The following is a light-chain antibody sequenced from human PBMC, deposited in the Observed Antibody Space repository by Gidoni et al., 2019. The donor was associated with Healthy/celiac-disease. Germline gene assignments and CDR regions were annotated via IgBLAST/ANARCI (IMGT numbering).Light chain of an antibody. CDR1: QSLSSN. V-gene: IGKV3-15*01. CDR3: QQYSNWPIT. Sequence: EIVTTQSPATLSVSPGERATIPCRSSQSLSSNLAWYQQKHGRAPRHLIYDAATRATGIPATLSGSGCWTKFSLTISSMQSEDFAVSYYQQYSNWPITFGQGTRLEIK. CDR2: DAA. J-gene: IGKJ5*01.